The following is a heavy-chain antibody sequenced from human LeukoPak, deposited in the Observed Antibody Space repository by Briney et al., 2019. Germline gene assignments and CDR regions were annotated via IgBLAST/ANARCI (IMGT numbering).Heavy chain of an antibody. D-gene: IGHD3-3*01. J-gene: IGHJ4*02. CDR1: GFTFSSYA. V-gene: IGHV3-30-3*01. Sequence: PGRSLRLSCAASGFTFSSYAMHWVRQAPGKGLEWVAVISYDGSNKYYADSVKGRFTISRDNSKSTLYLQMNSLRAEDTAVYYCARDKSGGPVLRFLEWLPLDYWGQGTLVTVSS. CDR3: ARDKSGGPVLRFLEWLPLDY. CDR2: ISYDGSNK.